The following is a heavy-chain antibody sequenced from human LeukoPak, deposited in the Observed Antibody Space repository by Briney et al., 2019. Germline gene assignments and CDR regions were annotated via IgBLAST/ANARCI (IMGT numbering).Heavy chain of an antibody. CDR1: GFTFSSYS. Sequence: GGSLRLSCAASGFTFSSYSMNWVRQAPGKGLEWVSYISGGGYSMYYADSVKGRFPISRDNAKNSLYLQMNSLRAEDTAVYSCARQRRYCSGDSCYQRTFDFWGQGTLVTVSS. J-gene: IGHJ4*02. V-gene: IGHV3-48*01. D-gene: IGHD2-15*01. CDR3: ARQRRYCSGDSCYQRTFDF. CDR2: ISGGGYSM.